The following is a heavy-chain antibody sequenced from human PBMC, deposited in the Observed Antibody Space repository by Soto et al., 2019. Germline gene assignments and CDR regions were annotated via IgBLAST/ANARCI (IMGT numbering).Heavy chain of an antibody. J-gene: IGHJ6*02. Sequence: GGSLRLSCAVSGFTFSSCTMNWVRQAPGKGLEWVSSISPSTSHIYYADSVKGRFTISRDNSKNTLYLQMNSLRAEDTAVYYCAKEEAYSSSWYSVYYYYGMDVWGQGTTVTVSS. CDR3: AKEEAYSSSWYSVYYYYGMDV. V-gene: IGHV3-21*01. CDR2: ISPSTSHI. CDR1: GFTFSSCT. D-gene: IGHD6-13*01.